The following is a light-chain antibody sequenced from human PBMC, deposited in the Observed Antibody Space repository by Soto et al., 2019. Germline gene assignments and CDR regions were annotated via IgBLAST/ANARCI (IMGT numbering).Light chain of an antibody. CDR3: QQYGSSGT. J-gene: IGKJ1*01. CDR2: EAS. Sequence: DIQLTQSPDTLSASVGDRVTLTCLASQNIYTWLAWYQQKPGKAPKLLIYEASSLETGVPSRFSGSGSGTDFTLTISRLEPEDFAVYYCQQYGSSGTFGQGTKVDIK. CDR1: QNIYTW. V-gene: IGKV1-5*03.